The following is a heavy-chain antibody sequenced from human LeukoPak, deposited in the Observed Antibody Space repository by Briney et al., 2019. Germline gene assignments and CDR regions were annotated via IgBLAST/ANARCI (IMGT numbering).Heavy chain of an antibody. V-gene: IGHV3-23*01. D-gene: IGHD6-19*01. Sequence: GGSLRLSCAASGFTFSSFAMGWVRQAPGKGLEWVSAISGSAFNSYYGDSVKGRFTISRDNSKNTLYLQMNSLRVEDTAIYYCAKRTTGSGWYDLFDYWGQGTLVTVSS. CDR2: ISGSAFNS. CDR1: GFTFSSFA. CDR3: AKRTTGSGWYDLFDY. J-gene: IGHJ4*02.